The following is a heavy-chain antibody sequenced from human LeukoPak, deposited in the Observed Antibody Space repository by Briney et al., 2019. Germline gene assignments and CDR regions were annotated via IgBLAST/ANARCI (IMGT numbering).Heavy chain of an antibody. J-gene: IGHJ4*02. CDR2: ISWNSGAI. Sequence: GRSVRLSCAGSGFTFDDYAMHWVRQAPGKGLEWVSGISWNSGAIGYADSVKGRFTISRDNAKNSLYLQMNSLRAEDTALYYCAKGLSKSSSASYYTDWGQGTLVTVSS. CDR3: AKGLSKSSSASYYTD. V-gene: IGHV3-9*01. CDR1: GFTFDDYA. D-gene: IGHD2-2*02.